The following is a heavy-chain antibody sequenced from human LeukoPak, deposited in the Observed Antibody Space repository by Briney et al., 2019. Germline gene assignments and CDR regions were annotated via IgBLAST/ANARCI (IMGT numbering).Heavy chain of an antibody. V-gene: IGHV3-23*01. Sequence: GGSLRLSCAASGFTFSSYAMNWVRQTPGRGLEWVSTISPSGDSTYHADSVKGRFTISRDNSKNTLYLQMHSLRTEDTAVYYCASSRTAASSNWFDPWGQGTLVTVSS. J-gene: IGHJ5*02. D-gene: IGHD2-2*01. CDR1: GFTFSSYA. CDR2: ISPSGDST. CDR3: ASSRTAASSNWFDP.